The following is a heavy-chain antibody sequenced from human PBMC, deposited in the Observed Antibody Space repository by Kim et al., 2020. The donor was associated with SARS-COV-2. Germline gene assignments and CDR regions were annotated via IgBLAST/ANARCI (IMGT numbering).Heavy chain of an antibody. V-gene: IGHV1-2*06. D-gene: IGHD2-2*01. CDR1: GYTFTGYY. Sequence: ASVKVSCKASGYTFTGYYMHWVRQAPGQGLEWMGRINPNSGGTNYAQKFQGRVTMTRDTSISTAYMELSRLRSDDTAVYYCARGPGGGAAAIPNYYYYGMDVWGQGTTVTVSS. J-gene: IGHJ6*02. CDR3: ARGPGGGAAAIPNYYYYGMDV. CDR2: INPNSGGT.